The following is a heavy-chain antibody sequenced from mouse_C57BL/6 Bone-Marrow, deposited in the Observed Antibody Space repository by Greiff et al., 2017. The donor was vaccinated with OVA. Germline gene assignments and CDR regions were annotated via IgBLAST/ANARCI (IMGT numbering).Heavy chain of an antibody. J-gene: IGHJ1*03. CDR1: GYSFTDYN. CDR3: AKSVYDYDVGYWYFDV. D-gene: IGHD2-4*01. CDR2: INPNYGTT. Sequence: VQLQQSGPELVKPGASVKISCKASGYSFTDYNMNWVKQSNGQSLEWIGVINPNYGTTSYNQKFKGKATLTVDQSSSTAYMQLNSLTSEDSAVYYCAKSVYDYDVGYWYFDVWGTGTTVTVSS. V-gene: IGHV1-39*01.